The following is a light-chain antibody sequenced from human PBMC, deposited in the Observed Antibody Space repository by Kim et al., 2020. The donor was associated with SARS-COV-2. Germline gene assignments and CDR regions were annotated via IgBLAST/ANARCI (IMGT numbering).Light chain of an antibody. CDR3: QQRSNWPPIT. CDR1: HSVSSY. CDR2: DAS. V-gene: IGKV3-11*01. Sequence: APGERATLSCRASHSVSSYIAWDQKKPGQAPSLLIYDASNRATGVPARFSGSVSGTDCTLTISSLEPEDFAVYYCQQRSNWPPITFGQGTRLEIK. J-gene: IGKJ5*01.